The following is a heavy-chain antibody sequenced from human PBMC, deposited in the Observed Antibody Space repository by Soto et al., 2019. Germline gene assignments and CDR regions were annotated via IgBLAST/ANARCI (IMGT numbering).Heavy chain of an antibody. Sequence: GSVKVSCKASGYTFTRYGIGWARQAPGQGLEWMGWINTYNGNTNYAQNVQGRVTLTTDTSTSTAYMELRSLRSNDTAIYYCAMVDVYVTPSPQDVWGQGTTVTVSS. D-gene: IGHD3-16*01. J-gene: IGHJ6*02. CDR1: GYTFTRYG. CDR2: INTYNGNT. CDR3: AMVDVYVTPSPQDV. V-gene: IGHV1-18*01.